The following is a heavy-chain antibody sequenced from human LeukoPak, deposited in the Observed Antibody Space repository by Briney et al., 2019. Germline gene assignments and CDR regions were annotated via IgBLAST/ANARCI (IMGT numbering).Heavy chain of an antibody. V-gene: IGHV3-48*04. J-gene: IGHJ6*03. D-gene: IGHD3-9*01. CDR2: ISSSTSTI. CDR3: ARGVRDILSGYYTDYYFYYMGV. CDR1: GFTFSSYS. Sequence: GGSLRLSCAASGFTFSSYSMNWVRQAPGKGLEWVSYISSSTSTIYYADSVKGRFTISRDNAKNSLYLQMNSLRAEDTAVYYCARGVRDILSGYYTDYYFYYMGVWGKGTTVTVSS.